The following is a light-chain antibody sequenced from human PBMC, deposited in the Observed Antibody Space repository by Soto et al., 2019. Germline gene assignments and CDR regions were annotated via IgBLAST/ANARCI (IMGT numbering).Light chain of an antibody. CDR1: SSNIGAGYY. Sequence: QSVLTQPPSVSGAPGQRVTISCTGTSSNIGAGYYVHWYQQLPGTAPKLLIYGNSNRPSGVPDRFSGSKSGTSASLAITRLQDADEADYYCQSSDSSRSAQVFGGGTKVTVL. CDR2: GNS. CDR3: QSSDSSRSAQV. V-gene: IGLV1-40*01. J-gene: IGLJ2*01.